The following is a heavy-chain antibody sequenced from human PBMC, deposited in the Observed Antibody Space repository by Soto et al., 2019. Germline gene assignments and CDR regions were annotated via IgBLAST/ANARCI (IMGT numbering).Heavy chain of an antibody. Sequence: SETLSLTCAVSGGSISSSNWWSWVRQPPGKGLEWIGEIYHSGSTNYNPSLKSRVTISVDKSKNQFSLKLSSVAAADTAVYYCARESAIFGVASWVYDDYGMDVWGQGTTVTVSS. CDR1: GGSISSSNW. D-gene: IGHD3-3*01. J-gene: IGHJ6*02. V-gene: IGHV4-4*02. CDR2: IYHSGST. CDR3: ARESAIFGVASWVYDDYGMDV.